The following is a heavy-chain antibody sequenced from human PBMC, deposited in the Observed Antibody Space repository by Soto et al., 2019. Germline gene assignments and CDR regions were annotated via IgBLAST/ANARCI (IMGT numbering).Heavy chain of an antibody. CDR3: VRDGVGTTAYFGYLDY. D-gene: IGHD1-26*01. CDR2: IWNDGSKT. Sequence: QVQLVESGGGVVQPGGSLRLSCAASGFTFSGYGMHWVRQVPGKGLEWVAIIWNDGSKTFYGDSVKGRFTISRDNSKNTLSLQMNSLRVEDTAVYYCVRDGVGTTAYFGYLDYWGQGTQVTVSS. CDR1: GFTFSGYG. V-gene: IGHV3-33*01. J-gene: IGHJ4*02.